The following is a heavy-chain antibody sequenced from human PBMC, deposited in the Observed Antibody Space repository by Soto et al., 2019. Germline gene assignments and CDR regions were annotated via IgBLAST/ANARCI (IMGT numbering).Heavy chain of an antibody. CDR3: ARIPRYSFPTSDDLDS. CDR1: GGTFYTYT. J-gene: IGHJ4*02. V-gene: IGHV1-69*13. Sequence: SVKVSCKASGGTFYTYTFSWVRQAPGQGLEWMGSITPIYPTTNYAEKFQGRLTVTADGSTNTAYMELNSLTSEDTAVYYCARIPRYSFPTSDDLDSWGQGTLVTVSS. D-gene: IGHD5-18*01. CDR2: ITPIYPTT.